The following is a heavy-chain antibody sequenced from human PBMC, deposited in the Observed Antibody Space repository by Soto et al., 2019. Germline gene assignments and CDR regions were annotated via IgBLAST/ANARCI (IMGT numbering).Heavy chain of an antibody. CDR3: AGGRARAVIRNGGDYYYYGMDV. V-gene: IGHV1-69*01. CDR2: IIPSFVAT. J-gene: IGHJ6*02. Sequence: QVQLVQSGAEVKKPGSSVKVSCKASGGTLNNFAISWVRQAPGQGLEWMGGIIPSFVATNYAQKFQGRVKIIADDSTITAYMELSSLRSEDTAVYYCAGGRARAVIRNGGDYYYYGMDVWGQGTTVTVSS. CDR1: GGTLNNFA. D-gene: IGHD3-10*01.